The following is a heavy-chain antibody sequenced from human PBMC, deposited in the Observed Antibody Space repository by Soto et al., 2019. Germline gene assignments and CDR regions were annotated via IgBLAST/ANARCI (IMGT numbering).Heavy chain of an antibody. CDR1: GFTFDDYT. Sequence: PGGSLRLSCAASGFTFDDYTMHWVRQAPGKGLEWVSLISWDGGSTYYADSVKGRFTISRDNSKNSLYLQMNSLRTEDTALYYCAKDRRSLLTYDYDSSAPYDAFDIWGQGTMVNV. CDR3: AKDRRSLLTYDYDSSAPYDAFDI. V-gene: IGHV3-43*01. D-gene: IGHD3-22*01. J-gene: IGHJ3*02. CDR2: ISWDGGST.